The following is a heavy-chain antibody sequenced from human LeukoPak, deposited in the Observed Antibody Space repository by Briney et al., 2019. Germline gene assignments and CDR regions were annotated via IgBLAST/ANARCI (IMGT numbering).Heavy chain of an antibody. J-gene: IGHJ3*02. CDR3: VKELYSDNGGYNDAFDI. CDR1: GFTFRNYV. CDR2: ISSNGGST. D-gene: IGHD3-22*01. Sequence: PGGSLRLSCSASGFTFRNYVIHWVRQAPGNGLEYVSAISSNGGSTYYAGSVKGRFTISRDNSKNTLYLQMRSLRAEDTAVYYCVKELYSDNGGYNDAFDIWGQGTTVTVSP. V-gene: IGHV3-64D*09.